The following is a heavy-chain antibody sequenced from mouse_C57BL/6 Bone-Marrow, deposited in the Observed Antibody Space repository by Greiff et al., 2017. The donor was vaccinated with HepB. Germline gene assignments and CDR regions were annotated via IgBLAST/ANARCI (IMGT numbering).Heavy chain of an antibody. Sequence: EVQLQQSGPELVKPGASVKIPCKASGYTFTDYNMDWVKQSHGKSLEWIGDINPNNGGTIYNQKFKGKATLTVDKSSSTAYMELRSLTSEDTAVYYCARKGEGPREDWYFDVWGTGTTVTVSS. V-gene: IGHV1-18*01. D-gene: IGHD3-3*01. CDR3: ARKGEGPREDWYFDV. J-gene: IGHJ1*03. CDR1: GYTFTDYN. CDR2: INPNNGGT.